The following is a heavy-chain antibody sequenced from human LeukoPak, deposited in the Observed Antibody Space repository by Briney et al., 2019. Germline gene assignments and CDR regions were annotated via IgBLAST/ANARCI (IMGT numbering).Heavy chain of an antibody. Sequence: SVTVSCKGSGGTFSSYAISWVRQAPGQGLEWMGGIIPIFGTANYAQKFQGGVTITTDESTSTAYMELSSLRSEDTAVYYCARVRDCSGGSCTGDMDVWGKGTTVTVSS. V-gene: IGHV1-69*05. J-gene: IGHJ6*03. D-gene: IGHD2-15*01. CDR2: IIPIFGTA. CDR1: GGTFSSYA. CDR3: ARVRDCSGGSCTGDMDV.